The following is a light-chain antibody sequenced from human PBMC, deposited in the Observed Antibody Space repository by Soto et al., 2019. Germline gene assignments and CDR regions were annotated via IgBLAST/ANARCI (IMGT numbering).Light chain of an antibody. Sequence: DIQMTQSPSTLSASVGDRVTLPCRASESISTWVAWYQQKPGKAPKLLIYDASSLESGVPSRFSGSGSGTDFTLTISSLQPEDVATYYCQKYNSAPLTLGGGTKVDI. V-gene: IGKV1-5*01. CDR3: QKYNSAPLT. CDR1: ESISTW. J-gene: IGKJ4*01. CDR2: DAS.